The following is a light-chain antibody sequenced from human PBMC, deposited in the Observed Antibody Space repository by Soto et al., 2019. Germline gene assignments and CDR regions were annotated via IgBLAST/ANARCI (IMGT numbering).Light chain of an antibody. J-gene: IGKJ2*01. V-gene: IGKV3-15*01. CDR3: QQYNNWLMYT. CDR1: HSVSSN. Sequence: EIVMTQSPATLSVSPGERATLSCRASHSVSSNLAWYQQKPGQAPSLLIYGAYTRATGIPARFSGSGSGTEFTLTISSLQSEDFAVYYCQQYNNWLMYTFGQGTKLEIK. CDR2: GAY.